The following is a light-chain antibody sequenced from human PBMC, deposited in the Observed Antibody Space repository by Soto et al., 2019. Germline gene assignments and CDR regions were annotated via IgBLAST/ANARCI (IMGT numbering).Light chain of an antibody. CDR2: EVS. J-gene: IGLJ1*01. Sequence: QSVLTQPASVSGSPGQSITISCTGTSSDVGAYNLVSWYQQFSGKAPKLMIYEVSRWPSGVSDRFSGSKSGNTASLTISGLQAEDEADYYCSSYTSSSTPYVFGTGTKVT. CDR1: SSDVGAYNL. V-gene: IGLV2-14*02. CDR3: SSYTSSSTPYV.